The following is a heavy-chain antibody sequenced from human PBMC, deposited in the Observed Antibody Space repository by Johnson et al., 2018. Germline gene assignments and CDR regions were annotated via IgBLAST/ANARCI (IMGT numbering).Heavy chain of an antibody. V-gene: IGHV4-59*01. CDR2: IYSSGST. CDR1: GGSISSYF. J-gene: IGHJ6*03. D-gene: IGHD4-11*01. Sequence: QVQLQESGPGLVKPSETRSLTCTVSGGSISSYFWSWIRQPPGKGLEWIGYIYSSGSTNYNPSLKSRVTISVDTSKNQFSLKLSSVTAADTAVYYCARGSTVTMYYYYYMDVWGKGTTVTVSS. CDR3: ARGSTVTMYYYYYMDV.